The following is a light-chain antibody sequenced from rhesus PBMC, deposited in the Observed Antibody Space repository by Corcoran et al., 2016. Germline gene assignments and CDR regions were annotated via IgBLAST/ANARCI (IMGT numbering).Light chain of an antibody. CDR3: LQHKRYPRT. Sequence: DIQMTQSPSCLSASVGDTVTISCRASQSISSYLNWFQQNTGKAPKRLFYAASSLESGVPSRFSGRGSGTDFPLTFSSLQPEDFAVDYCLQHKRYPRTFGGGTKVELK. J-gene: IGKJ4*01. CDR2: AAS. CDR1: QSISSY. V-gene: IGKV1-28*02.